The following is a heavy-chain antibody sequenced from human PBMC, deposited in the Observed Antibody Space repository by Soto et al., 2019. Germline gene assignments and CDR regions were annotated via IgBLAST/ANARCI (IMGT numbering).Heavy chain of an antibody. CDR3: AKPQSGSYYAAFDV. Sequence: EVKLLESGGGLVQPGGSLRLSCAVSGLTFSDYPMDWRRQAPGKGREWVSRISGSAVITYYADSVKGRFTISRDNSNTTLFLERRSLRGEDTAVYFCAKPQSGSYYAAFDVWGQGTMVTVSS. V-gene: IGHV3-23*01. CDR2: ISGSAVIT. D-gene: IGHD1-26*01. CDR1: GLTFSDYP. J-gene: IGHJ3*01.